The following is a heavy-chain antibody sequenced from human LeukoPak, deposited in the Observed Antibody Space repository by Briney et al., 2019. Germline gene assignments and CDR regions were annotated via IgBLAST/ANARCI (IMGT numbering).Heavy chain of an antibody. Sequence: GGSLRLSCAASGFTFSSYGMHWVRQPPGRGLEWVAFIRYAGGDQYYADSVKGRFTISRDNSKNTLYLQMNSLRPEDTAVYYCAKASEVYIDGLGDYWGQGTLVTVSS. D-gene: IGHD6-19*01. J-gene: IGHJ4*02. CDR2: IRYAGGDQ. CDR3: AKASEVYIDGLGDY. CDR1: GFTFSSYG. V-gene: IGHV3-30*02.